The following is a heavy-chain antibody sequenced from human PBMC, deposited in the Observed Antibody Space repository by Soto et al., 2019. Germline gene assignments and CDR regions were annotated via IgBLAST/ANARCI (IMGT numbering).Heavy chain of an antibody. CDR3: ARDPRYCSGGNC. D-gene: IGHD2-15*01. CDR1: GYTFTSYA. CDR2: INAGNGNT. J-gene: IGHJ1*01. Sequence: ASVKVSCKASGYTFTSYAMHWVRQAPGQRLEWMGWINAGNGNTGYAQKFQGRVTMTRNTSISTAYMELSSLRSEDTAVYYCARDPRYCSGGNCWGQGTLVTVSS. V-gene: IGHV1-3*01.